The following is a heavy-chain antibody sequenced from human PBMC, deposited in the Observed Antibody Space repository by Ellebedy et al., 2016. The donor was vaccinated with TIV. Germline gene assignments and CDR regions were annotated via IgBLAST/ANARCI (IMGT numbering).Heavy chain of an antibody. Sequence: GESLKISCAASGFTVSSNYMSWVRQAPGKGLEWVSVIYSGGSTYYAHSVKGRFTISRDNSKNTLYLQMNSLRAEDTAVYYCAGSLVYWGQGTLVTVSS. J-gene: IGHJ4*02. CDR1: GFTVSSNY. V-gene: IGHV3-53*01. CDR3: AGSLVY. CDR2: IYSGGST.